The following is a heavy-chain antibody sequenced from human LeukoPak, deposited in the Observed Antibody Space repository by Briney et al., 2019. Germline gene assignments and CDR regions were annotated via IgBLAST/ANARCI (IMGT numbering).Heavy chain of an antibody. V-gene: IGHV3-30*18. Sequence: GGSLRLSCAASGFTFSSYGMHWVRQAPGKGLEWVALISYDGSNKYYADSVKGRFTISRDNSKNTLYLQMNSLRAEDTAVYYCAKNMAYFGELLGDAFDIWGQGTMATVSS. J-gene: IGHJ3*02. CDR2: ISYDGSNK. CDR1: GFTFSSYG. CDR3: AKNMAYFGELLGDAFDI. D-gene: IGHD3-10*01.